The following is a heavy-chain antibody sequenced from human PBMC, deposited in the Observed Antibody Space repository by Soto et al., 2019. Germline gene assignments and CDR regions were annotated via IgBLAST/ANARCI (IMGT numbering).Heavy chain of an antibody. CDR2: IYYSGIT. J-gene: IGHJ6*02. D-gene: IGHD6-25*01. V-gene: IGHV4-31*03. CDR3: ARESGGYDSSTRYGLDV. Sequence: PSETLSLTCSVSGGSISSVGHYWTWIRQQPGKGLEWIGYIYYSGITDYNPSLKSRVTISVDRSKNQFSLNLSSVTAADTAIYYCARESGGYDSSTRYGLDVWGQGTTVTVSS. CDR1: GGSISSVGHY.